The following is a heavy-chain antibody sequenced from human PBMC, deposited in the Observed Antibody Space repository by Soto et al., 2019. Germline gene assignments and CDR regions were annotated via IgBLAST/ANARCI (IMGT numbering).Heavy chain of an antibody. CDR2: ISGSGGST. Sequence: GGSLRLSCASSGVRVSSYAMSLVRQEQGKGLEWVSAISGSGGSTYYADSVKGRFTISRDNSKNTLYLQMNSLRAEDTAVYYCAKDHDLTIFEVVIIFAHYFLDFWGKGSTDTVSS. CDR1: GVRVSSYA. D-gene: IGHD3-3*01. J-gene: IGHJ6*03. CDR3: AKDHDLTIFEVVIIFAHYFLDF. V-gene: IGHV3-23*01.